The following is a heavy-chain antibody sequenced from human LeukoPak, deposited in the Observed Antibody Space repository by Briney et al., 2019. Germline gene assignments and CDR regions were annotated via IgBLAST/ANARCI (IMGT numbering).Heavy chain of an antibody. CDR3: ARRQGNSLGAFDI. J-gene: IGHJ3*02. V-gene: IGHV1-2*02. CDR2: ISPPNGGT. D-gene: IGHD2-21*01. Sequence: GASVKASCKASGYTFTRYYIHWVRQAPGQGREWMGWISPPNGGTNYAQKFPGRVTMTRDTSISTAYMDLSGRRSDDTAVYYCARRQGNSLGAFDIWGQGTMITVSS. CDR1: GYTFTRYY.